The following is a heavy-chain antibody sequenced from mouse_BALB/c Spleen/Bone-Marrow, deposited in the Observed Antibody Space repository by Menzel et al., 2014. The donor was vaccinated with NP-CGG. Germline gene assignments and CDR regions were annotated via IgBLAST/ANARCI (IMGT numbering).Heavy chain of an antibody. CDR1: GYTFTDYW. D-gene: IGHD2-10*02. V-gene: IGHV1-69*01. CDR2: IDTSDSYT. Sequence: VKLVESGAELVMPGASVKMSCKASGYTFTDYWMHWVKQRPGQGLEWIGAIDTSDSYTTYNQNFKDKATLTVDESSSTAYMQCSSLTSEYSAVYYCARRYGHYWYFDVWGAGTTVTVSS. CDR3: ARRYGHYWYFDV. J-gene: IGHJ1*01.